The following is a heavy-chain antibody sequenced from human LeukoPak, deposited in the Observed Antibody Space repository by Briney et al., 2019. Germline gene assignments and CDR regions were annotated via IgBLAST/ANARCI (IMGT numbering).Heavy chain of an antibody. Sequence: GRSLRLSCAASGFXFSSFAMHWVRQAPGKGLEWVAVISYDGSKKNDADSVKGRFTVSRDNSKSTLYLQMNSLRTEDSAVYYCARGPPYGDYVGYWGQGTVVTVSS. J-gene: IGHJ4*02. CDR1: GFXFSSFA. D-gene: IGHD4/OR15-4a*01. CDR3: ARGPPYGDYVGY. CDR2: ISYDGSKK. V-gene: IGHV3-30-3*01.